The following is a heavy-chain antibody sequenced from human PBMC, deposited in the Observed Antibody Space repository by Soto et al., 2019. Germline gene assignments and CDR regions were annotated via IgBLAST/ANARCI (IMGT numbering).Heavy chain of an antibody. D-gene: IGHD6-13*01. CDR1: GFTFGDYV. CDR2: IRGKAYGGTT. V-gene: IGHV3-49*03. CDR3: TRDSVWIPAAGLSAYYGMDV. Sequence: GGSLRLSCTASGFTFGDYVMSWFRQAPGKGLEWVGFIRGKAYGGTTEYAASVKGRFTISRDDSKSIAYLQMNSLKTEDTAVYYCTRDSVWIPAAGLSAYYGMDVWGQGTTVTVSS. J-gene: IGHJ6*02.